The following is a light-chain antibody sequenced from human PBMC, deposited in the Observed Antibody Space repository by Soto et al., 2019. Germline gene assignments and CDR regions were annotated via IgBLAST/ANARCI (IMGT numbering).Light chain of an antibody. CDR3: RSYTNSGTI. V-gene: IGLV2-14*01. Sequence: QSVLTEPASVSGSPGQSITISCTGTRSDVGGYNYVTWYQQLPGKAPKLMIYDVSHRPLGVSNRFSGSKSGNTASLTISGLQAEDEADFYCRSYTNSGTIFGTGTKLTVL. CDR1: RSDVGGYNY. J-gene: IGLJ1*01. CDR2: DVS.